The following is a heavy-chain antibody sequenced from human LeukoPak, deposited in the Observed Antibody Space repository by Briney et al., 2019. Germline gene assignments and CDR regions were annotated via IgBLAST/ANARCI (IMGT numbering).Heavy chain of an antibody. CDR3: ARERDTPFRGYYDSPGWAFDI. V-gene: IGHV1-46*01. CDR2: INPSGGST. Sequence: GASVNVSCTPSGYTFTSYYMHWVRQAPGQGLEWMGIINPSGGSTSYAQKFQGRVTMTRDTSTSTVYMELSSLRSEDTAVYYCARERDTPFRGYYDSPGWAFDIWGQGTMVTVSS. J-gene: IGHJ3*02. D-gene: IGHD3-22*01. CDR1: GYTFTSYY.